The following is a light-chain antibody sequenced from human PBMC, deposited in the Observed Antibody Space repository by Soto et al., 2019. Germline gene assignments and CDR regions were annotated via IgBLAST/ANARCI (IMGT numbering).Light chain of an antibody. J-gene: IGLJ1*01. Sequence: QSALTQSASVSGSPGQSITISCTGTSSDVGAYNYVSWYQQHPGKAPKLMIYDVSNRPSGVSNRFSGSKSGNTASLTISGLQAEDEADYHCSSYTSSSTYVFGTGTKLTVL. CDR2: DVS. CDR1: SSDVGAYNY. V-gene: IGLV2-14*03. CDR3: SSYTSSSTYV.